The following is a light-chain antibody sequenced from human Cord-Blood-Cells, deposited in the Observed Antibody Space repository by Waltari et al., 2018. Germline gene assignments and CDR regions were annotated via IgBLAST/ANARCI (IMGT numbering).Light chain of an antibody. CDR3: CSYAGSYTYV. Sequence: QSALTQPRSVSGSPGQSVTISCTGTSSDVGGYNYFSGYQQHPGKAPKLMIYDVSKRPSGVPDRFSGSKSGNTASLTISGLQAEDEADYYCCSYAGSYTYVFGTGTKVTVL. J-gene: IGLJ1*01. CDR2: DVS. V-gene: IGLV2-11*01. CDR1: SSDVGGYNY.